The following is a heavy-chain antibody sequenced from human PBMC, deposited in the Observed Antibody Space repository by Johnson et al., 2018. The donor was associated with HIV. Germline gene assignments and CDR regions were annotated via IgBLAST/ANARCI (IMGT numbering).Heavy chain of an antibody. CDR3: AREIIASAADI. V-gene: IGHV3-30*04. D-gene: IGHD6-13*01. J-gene: IGHJ3*02. CDR1: GFTFSSYA. Sequence: QVQLVESGGGVVQPGRSLRLSCAASGFTFSSYAMHWVRQAPGKGLEWVAVISYDGSNKYYADSVKGRFTISSDNSKNTLDLQMNSLRVEDTAVYSWAREIIASAADIWGQGTMVTVSS. CDR2: ISYDGSNK.